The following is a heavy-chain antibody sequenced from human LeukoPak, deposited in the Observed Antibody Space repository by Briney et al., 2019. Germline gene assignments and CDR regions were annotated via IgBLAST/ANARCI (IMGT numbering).Heavy chain of an antibody. V-gene: IGHV3-74*01. Sequence: PGGSLRLSCAASGFTFGSYWMHWVRQAPGKGLVWVSRINSDGSSTSYADSVKGRFTISRDNAKNTLYLQMNSLRAEDTAVYYCARDADIVATVFDYWGQGTLVTVSS. J-gene: IGHJ4*02. CDR2: INSDGSST. D-gene: IGHD5-12*01. CDR1: GFTFGSYW. CDR3: ARDADIVATVFDY.